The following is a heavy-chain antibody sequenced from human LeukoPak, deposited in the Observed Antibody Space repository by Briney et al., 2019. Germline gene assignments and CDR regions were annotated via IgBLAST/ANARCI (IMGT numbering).Heavy chain of an antibody. V-gene: IGHV3-23*01. D-gene: IGHD4-17*01. CDR2: ISGSGATT. J-gene: IGHJ4*02. Sequence: GGSLRLSCAASGFTFSSYAMSWVRQAPGKGLEWVSVISGSGATTYYADSVKGRFTISRDNSKNTLYLQMNSLRAEDTAVYYCAKTPTVTEGPYYFDYWGQGSLVTVSS. CDR1: GFTFSSYA. CDR3: AKTPTVTEGPYYFDY.